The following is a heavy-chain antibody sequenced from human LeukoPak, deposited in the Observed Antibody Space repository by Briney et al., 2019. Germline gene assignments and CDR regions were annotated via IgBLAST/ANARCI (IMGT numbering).Heavy chain of an antibody. CDR2: MSGSGGST. Sequence: GGSLRLSCAASGFTFSSYAMSWVRQAPGKVLEWVSAMSGSGGSTYYADSVKGRFTISRDNSKNTLYLQMNSLRAEDTAVYYCAKCFGLWFGELFSFDYWGQGTLVTVSS. V-gene: IGHV3-23*01. J-gene: IGHJ4*02. CDR3: AKCFGLWFGELFSFDY. CDR1: GFTFSSYA. D-gene: IGHD3-10*01.